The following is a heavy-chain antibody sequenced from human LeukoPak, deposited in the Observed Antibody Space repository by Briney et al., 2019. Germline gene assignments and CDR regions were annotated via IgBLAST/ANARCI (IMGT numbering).Heavy chain of an antibody. CDR2: IKHDGSGK. D-gene: IGHD5-24*01. CDR3: AKWRWRQSEYED. V-gene: IGHV3-7*01. Sequence: GGSLRLSCEASGFSFSDHWMGWVCQAPGKGLECVANIKHDGSGKEYLDSVKGRFTISRDNAKNSVYLEMSSLRAEDTAVYYCAKWRWRQSEYEDWGQGTLVTVSS. CDR1: GFSFSDHW. J-gene: IGHJ4*02.